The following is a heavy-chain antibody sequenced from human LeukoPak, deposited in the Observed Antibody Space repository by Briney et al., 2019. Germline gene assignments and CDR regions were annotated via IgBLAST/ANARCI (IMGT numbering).Heavy chain of an antibody. CDR2: IYPGGDI. V-gene: IGHV3-53*01. Sequence: GGSLRLSCAASEVTVTSNYMSWVRQAPGKGLQWVSVIYPGGDIYYADSVKGRFIISRDNSKNTLSLQMNSLTADDTAVYYCARLFFFDYGDYDSLYYFDYWGQGTLVTVSS. CDR1: EVTVTSNY. J-gene: IGHJ4*02. CDR3: ARLFFFDYGDYDSLYYFDY. D-gene: IGHD4-17*01.